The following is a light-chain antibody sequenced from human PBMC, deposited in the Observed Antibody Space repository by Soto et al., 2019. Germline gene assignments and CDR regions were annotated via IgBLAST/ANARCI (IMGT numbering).Light chain of an antibody. V-gene: IGKV3-20*01. CDR3: QQYGDSPAT. CDR1: QSVSSSY. Sequence: EIVLTQSPGTLSLSPGERATLSCRASQSVSSSYLAWYQQKTGQAYRLLIYGAFNRATGITDRFSGSGSGTDFNLTFSKLEPEDFAVYYCQQYGDSPATFGPGTKVDI. CDR2: GAF. J-gene: IGKJ3*01.